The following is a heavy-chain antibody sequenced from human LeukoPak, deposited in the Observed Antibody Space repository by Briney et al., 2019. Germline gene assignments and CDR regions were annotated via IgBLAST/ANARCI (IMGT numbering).Heavy chain of an antibody. V-gene: IGHV4-59*01. CDR3: ARGSRWYYY. CDR2: INYSGST. D-gene: IGHD6-19*01. CDR1: GVSISRSY. J-gene: IGHJ4*02. Sequence: SETLSLTCTVSGVSISRSYWSWVRQPPGKGLEWIGYINYSGSTNYNPSLKSRVTISVDTSKNQFSLKLSSVTAADTAVYYCARGSRWYYYWGQGTLVTVSS.